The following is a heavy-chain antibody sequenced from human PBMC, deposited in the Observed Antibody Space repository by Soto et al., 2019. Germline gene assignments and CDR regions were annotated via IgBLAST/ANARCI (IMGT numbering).Heavy chain of an antibody. D-gene: IGHD2-2*02. CDR3: ARDLCSSTSCYNAWYYYYGMDV. V-gene: IGHV3-11*06. CDR1: GFTFSDYY. Sequence: LRLSCAASGFTFSDYYMSWIRQAPGKGLEWVSYISSSSSYTNYADSVKGRFTISRDNAKNSLYLQMNSLRAEDTAVYYCARDLCSSTSCYNAWYYYYGMDVWGQGTTVTVSS. J-gene: IGHJ6*02. CDR2: ISSSSSYT.